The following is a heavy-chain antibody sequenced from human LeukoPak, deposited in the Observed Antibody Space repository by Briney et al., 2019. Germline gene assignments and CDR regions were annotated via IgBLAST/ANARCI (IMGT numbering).Heavy chain of an antibody. CDR2: IYHSGST. CDR3: ARDSRLGRYSSS. Sequence: SETLSLTCTVSGGSISSGGYYWSWIRQPPGKGLEWIGYIYHSGSTYYNPSLKSRVTISVDRSKNQFSLKLSSVTAADTAVYYCARDSRLGRYSSSWGQGTMVTVSS. CDR1: GGSISSGGYY. D-gene: IGHD6-13*01. J-gene: IGHJ3*01. V-gene: IGHV4-30-2*01.